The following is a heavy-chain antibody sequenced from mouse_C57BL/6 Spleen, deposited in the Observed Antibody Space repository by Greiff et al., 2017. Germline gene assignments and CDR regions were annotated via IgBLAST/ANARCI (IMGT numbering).Heavy chain of an antibody. CDR2: LSSGGSYT. V-gene: IGHV5-6*01. CDR1: GFTFSSYG. Sequence: EVKLVESGGDLVKPGGSLKLSCAASGFTFSSYGMSWVRQTPDKRLEWVATLSSGGSYTYYPDSVKGRFTISRDNAKNTLYLQMSSLKSEDTAMYDCASLTGTDWFAYWGQGTLVTVSA. CDR3: ASLTGTDWFAY. J-gene: IGHJ3*01. D-gene: IGHD4-1*01.